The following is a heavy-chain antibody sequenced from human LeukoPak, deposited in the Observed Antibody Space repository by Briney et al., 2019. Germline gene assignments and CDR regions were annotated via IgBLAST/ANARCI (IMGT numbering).Heavy chain of an antibody. CDR3: ARDPTSATWAP. CDR1: GGSISNGSYY. J-gene: IGHJ5*02. CDR2: IYTSGST. V-gene: IGHV4-61*02. D-gene: IGHD5-24*01. Sequence: PSETLSLTCTVSGGSISNGSYYWSWIRQPAGKGLEWIGRIYTSGSTNYNPSLTSRVTISVDPSKNQFSLKLSSVTAADTAVYYCARDPTSATWAPWGQGTLVTVSS.